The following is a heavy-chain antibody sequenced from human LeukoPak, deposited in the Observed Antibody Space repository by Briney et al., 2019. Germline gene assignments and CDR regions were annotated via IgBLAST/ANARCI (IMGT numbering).Heavy chain of an antibody. D-gene: IGHD2-15*01. J-gene: IGHJ4*02. Sequence: GGSLRLSCAASGFTVGSNYMSWVRQAPGKGLEWVSVIYSGGSTYYADSVKGRFTISRDNSKNTLYLQINSLRAEDTAVYYCATDRAGYCSGGSCYDYWGQGTLVTVSS. V-gene: IGHV3-53*01. CDR3: ATDRAGYCSGGSCYDY. CDR2: IYSGGST. CDR1: GFTVGSNY.